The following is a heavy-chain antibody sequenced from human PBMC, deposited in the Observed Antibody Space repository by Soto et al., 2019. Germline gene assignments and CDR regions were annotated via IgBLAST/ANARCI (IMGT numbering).Heavy chain of an antibody. D-gene: IGHD2-2*01. CDR2: ISYDGSNK. V-gene: IGHV3-30*18. Sequence: GGSLRLSCAASGFTFSSYGMHWVRQAPDKGLEWVAVISYDGSNKYYADSVKGRFTISRDNSKNTLYLQTNSLRAEDTAVYYCANSGDIVVVSAAIPSSYGIYVWCQGTTVPVS. J-gene: IGHJ6*02. CDR3: ANSGDIVVVSAAIPSSYGIYV. CDR1: GFTFSSYG.